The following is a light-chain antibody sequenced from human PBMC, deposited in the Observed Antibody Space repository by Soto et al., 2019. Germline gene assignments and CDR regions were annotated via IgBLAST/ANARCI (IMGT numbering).Light chain of an antibody. CDR3: QTYDSSLSGVV. J-gene: IGLJ2*01. Sequence: QSVLTQPPSVSGAPGQRVTISCTGSSCNIGAGYDVPWYQQLPGTAPKLLIYGNSNRPSGVADRFSGSKSGTSASLAITGLQAEDEADYYCQTYDSSLSGVVFGGGTKLTVL. CDR1: SCNIGAGYD. V-gene: IGLV1-40*01. CDR2: GNS.